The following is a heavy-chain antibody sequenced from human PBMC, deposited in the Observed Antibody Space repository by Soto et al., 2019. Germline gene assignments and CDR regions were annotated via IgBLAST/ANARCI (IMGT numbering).Heavy chain of an antibody. D-gene: IGHD1-26*01. CDR2: MNPNSGNT. J-gene: IGHJ3*02. V-gene: IGHV1-8*01. Sequence: QVQLVQSGAEVKKPGASVKVSCKTSGYTFTSYDINWVRQATGQGLEWMGWMNPNSGNTAYAQKFQGRVTMTRNTSISTAHMVLSSLTSEDTAVYYCARERSSGAFDIWGQGTMVTVSS. CDR3: ARERSSGAFDI. CDR1: GYTFTSYD.